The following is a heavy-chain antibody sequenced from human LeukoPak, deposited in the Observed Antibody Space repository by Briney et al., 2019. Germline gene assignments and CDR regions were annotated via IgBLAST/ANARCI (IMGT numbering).Heavy chain of an antibody. CDR2: ISSSGSTI. D-gene: IGHD3-22*01. Sequence: GGSLRLSCAASGFTFSSYEMNWVRQAPGKGLEWVSYISSSGSTIYCADSVKGRFTISRDNAKNSLYLQMNSLRAEDTAVYYCASRFPYYDSRGQLDYWGQGTLVTVSS. CDR3: ASRFPYYDSRGQLDY. CDR1: GFTFSSYE. V-gene: IGHV3-48*03. J-gene: IGHJ4*02.